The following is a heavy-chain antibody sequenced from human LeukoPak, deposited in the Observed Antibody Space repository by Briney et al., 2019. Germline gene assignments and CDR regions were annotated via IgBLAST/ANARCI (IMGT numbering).Heavy chain of an antibody. D-gene: IGHD1-7*01. CDR2: IYHSGST. CDR1: GGSISSSNW. Sequence: SETLSLTCAVSGGSISSSNWWSWVRQPPGKGLEWIGEIYHSGSTNYNPSLKSRVTISVDKSKNQFSLKLSSVTAADTAVYYCARGFGGWNYLPLSTPYYYYYMDVWGKGTTVTVSS. CDR3: ARGFGGWNYLPLSTPYYYYYMDV. V-gene: IGHV4-4*02. J-gene: IGHJ6*03.